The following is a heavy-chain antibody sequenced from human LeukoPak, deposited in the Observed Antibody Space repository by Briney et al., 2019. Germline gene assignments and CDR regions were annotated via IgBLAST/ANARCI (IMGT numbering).Heavy chain of an antibody. D-gene: IGHD6-13*01. CDR2: IYTSGST. CDR3: ARVAWSSSWNDPIENWFDP. CDR1: GGSISSYY. Sequence: PSETLSLTCTVSGGSISSYYWSWIRQPAGKGLEWIGRIYTSGSTNYNPSLKSRVTMSVDTSKNQFSLKLSSVTAADTAVYYCARVAWSSSWNDPIENWFDPWGQGTLVTVSS. V-gene: IGHV4-4*07. J-gene: IGHJ5*02.